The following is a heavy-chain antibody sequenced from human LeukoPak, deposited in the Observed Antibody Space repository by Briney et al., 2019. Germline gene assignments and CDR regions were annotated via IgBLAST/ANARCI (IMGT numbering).Heavy chain of an antibody. V-gene: IGHV3-21*04. CDR2: ISSSSYI. Sequence: GGSLRLSCAASGFTFGSYSMNWVRQAPGKGLEWVSSISSSSYIYYADSVKGRFTISRDNSKNTLYLQMNSLRAEDTAVYYCAKDPDDYGDLAPTYYFDYWGQGTLVTVSS. J-gene: IGHJ4*02. D-gene: IGHD4-17*01. CDR1: GFTFGSYS. CDR3: AKDPDDYGDLAPTYYFDY.